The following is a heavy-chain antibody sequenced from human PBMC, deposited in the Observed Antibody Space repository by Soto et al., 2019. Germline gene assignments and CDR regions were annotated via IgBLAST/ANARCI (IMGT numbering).Heavy chain of an antibody. CDR3: ARGDHSKSYLFQH. Sequence: EVQLVESGGGLVQPGGSLRLSCAASGFAFSAYSMNWVRQAPGRGLEWVSYISSSSGSIYYADSMKGRFTISRDNAKSSLYLQVTSLRAEDTAAYVCARGDHSKSYLFQHWGQGTLVVVSS. V-gene: IGHV3-48*01. CDR1: GFAFSAYS. J-gene: IGHJ1*01. CDR2: ISSSSGSI. D-gene: IGHD1-26*01.